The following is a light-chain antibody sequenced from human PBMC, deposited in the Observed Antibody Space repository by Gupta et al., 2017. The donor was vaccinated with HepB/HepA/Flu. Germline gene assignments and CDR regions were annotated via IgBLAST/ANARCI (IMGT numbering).Light chain of an antibody. Sequence: DIQMTPSPSSLSASVGDRVTIACRASQSVSTYLNWYQQKPGKAPKLLIYAASTLQRGVPSRFSGSGSGTDFTLTISSLQPEDFATYYCQQSDSTPCSFGQGTKLEIK. CDR1: QSVSTY. CDR2: AAS. CDR3: QQSDSTPCS. V-gene: IGKV1-39*01. J-gene: IGKJ2*04.